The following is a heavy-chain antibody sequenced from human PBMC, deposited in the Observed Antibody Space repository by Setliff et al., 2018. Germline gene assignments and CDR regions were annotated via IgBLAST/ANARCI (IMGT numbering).Heavy chain of an antibody. Sequence: GGSLRLSCAASGFTFSSYAMSWVRQAPGKGLVWVSRINSDGSSTSYADPVEGRFTISRDNAKNTLYLQMNSLRAEDTAVYYCARDYVLRYFDRPHTLWSYYYYGMDVWGQGTTVTVSS. CDR3: ARDYVLRYFDRPHTLWSYYYYGMDV. J-gene: IGHJ6*02. D-gene: IGHD3-9*01. V-gene: IGHV3-74*01. CDR1: GFTFSSYA. CDR2: INSDGSST.